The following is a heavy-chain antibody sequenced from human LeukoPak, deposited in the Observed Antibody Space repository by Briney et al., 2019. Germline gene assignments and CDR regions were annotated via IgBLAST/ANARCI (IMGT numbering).Heavy chain of an antibody. CDR2: IYYIGRT. Sequence: SETLSLTCTVSGGSISSSNYYWGWIRQPPGKGLEWIGSIYYIGRTDYNPSLKSRVTILVDTSKNQFSLKLSSVTAADTAVYYCATSKYSGSYWGQGTLVTVSS. CDR3: ATSKYSGSY. V-gene: IGHV4-39*07. J-gene: IGHJ4*02. D-gene: IGHD1-26*01. CDR1: GGSISSSNYY.